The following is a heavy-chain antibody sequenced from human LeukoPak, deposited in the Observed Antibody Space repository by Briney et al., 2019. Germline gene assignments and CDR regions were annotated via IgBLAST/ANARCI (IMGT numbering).Heavy chain of an antibody. Sequence: GGSLRLSCAASGFTFSNYDMSWVRQAPGKGLEWVLGISASGDSTYYADSVKGRFTISRDNSKNTLYLQVSSLRDEDTAVYYCASACTSTSCYLPAYWGQGTLVTVSS. CDR1: GFTFSNYD. J-gene: IGHJ4*02. V-gene: IGHV3-23*01. CDR3: ASACTSTSCYLPAY. D-gene: IGHD2-2*01. CDR2: ISASGDST.